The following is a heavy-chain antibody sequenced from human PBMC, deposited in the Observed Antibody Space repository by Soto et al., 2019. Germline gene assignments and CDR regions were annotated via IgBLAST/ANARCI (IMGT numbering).Heavy chain of an antibody. CDR2: NSALNGRT. Sequence: QGHLVQSGAEVKRPGASVSVSCQASGFTFNTHGFTWVRQAPGQGLEWMGWNSALNGRTFYAPNFQGRVTMTTDSSSSTAYMELRGLRSDDTAVYYCARGGYCTSSSCYEDFYRGMDVWGQGTTVTVSS. J-gene: IGHJ6*02. D-gene: IGHD2-2*01. CDR1: GFTFNTHG. V-gene: IGHV1-18*01. CDR3: ARGGYCTSSSCYEDFYRGMDV.